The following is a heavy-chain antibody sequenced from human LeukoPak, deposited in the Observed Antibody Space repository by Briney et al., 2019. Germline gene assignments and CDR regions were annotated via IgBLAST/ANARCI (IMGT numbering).Heavy chain of an antibody. D-gene: IGHD3-22*01. J-gene: IGHJ4*02. CDR3: ARDDTTNGYYEIGY. CDR1: GFSVSSNY. CDR2: IYSGGST. V-gene: IGHV3-53*01. Sequence: GGSLRLSCAVSGFSVSSNYMSWVRQAPGKGLEWVSVIYSGGSTYYADSVKGRFTISRDISKNMLYLQMNSLRADDTAIYYCARDDTTNGYYEIGYWGQGTLVTVSS.